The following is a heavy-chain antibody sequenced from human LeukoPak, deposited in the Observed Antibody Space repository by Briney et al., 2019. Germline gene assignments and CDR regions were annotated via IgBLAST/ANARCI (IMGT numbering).Heavy chain of an antibody. V-gene: IGHV4-61*09. D-gene: IGHD3-10*01. J-gene: IGHJ4*02. CDR1: GDSMNSGSYF. CDR2: IYSSGST. Sequence: SETLFLTCTVSGDSMNSGSYFWNWIRQPAGKGLEFIGHIYSSGSTHYNPSLKSRVTISVDTSKNQFSLKLNSVTAADTAVYYCARGFGPMVRGVPFDYWGQGTLVTVSS. CDR3: ARGFGPMVRGVPFDY.